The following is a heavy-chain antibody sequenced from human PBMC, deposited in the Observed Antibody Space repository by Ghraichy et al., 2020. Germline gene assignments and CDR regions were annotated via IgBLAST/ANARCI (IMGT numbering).Heavy chain of an antibody. CDR1: GFTFDDYA. D-gene: IGHD3-3*01. CDR2: ISWNSGSI. V-gene: IGHV3-9*01. J-gene: IGHJ6*02. CDR3: AKDMVAQYDFWSGYSYYYYYGMDV. Sequence: GGSLRLSCAASGFTFDDYAMHWVRQAPGKGLEWVSGISWNSGSIGYADSVKGRFTISRDNAKNSLYLQMNSLRAEDTALYYCAKDMVAQYDFWSGYSYYYYYGMDVWGQGTTVTVSS.